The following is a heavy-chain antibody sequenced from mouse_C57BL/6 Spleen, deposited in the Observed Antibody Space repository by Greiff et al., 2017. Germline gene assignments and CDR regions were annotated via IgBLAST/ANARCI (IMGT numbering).Heavy chain of an antibody. CDR1: GFTFSSYA. V-gene: IGHV5-4*01. J-gene: IGHJ2*01. Sequence: EVKLVESGGGLVKPGGSLKLSCAASGFTFSSYAMSWVRQTPEKRLEWVATISDGGSYTYYPDNVKGRFTISRDNAKNNLYLQMSHLKSEDTAMYYCAREGGGQLRLNLYFDYWGQGTTLTVSS. D-gene: IGHD3-2*02. CDR3: AREGGGQLRLNLYFDY. CDR2: ISDGGSYT.